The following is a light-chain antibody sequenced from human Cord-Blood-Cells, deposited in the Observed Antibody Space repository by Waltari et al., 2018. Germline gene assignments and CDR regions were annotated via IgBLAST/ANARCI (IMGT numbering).Light chain of an antibody. CDR1: SSDVGGYHS. J-gene: IGLJ2*01. CDR3: CSYAGSYTYVV. V-gene: IGLV2-11*01. Sequence: QSALTQPRSVSGSPGQSVTISCPGTSSDVGGYHSVSWYQQHPGTAPKLMIYDVSKRPSGVPDRFSGSKSGNTASLTISGLQAEDEADYYCCSYAGSYTYVVFGGGTKLTVL. CDR2: DVS.